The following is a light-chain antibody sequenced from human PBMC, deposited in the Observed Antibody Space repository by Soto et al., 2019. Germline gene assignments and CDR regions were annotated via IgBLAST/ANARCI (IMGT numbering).Light chain of an antibody. CDR3: QQYGSSPWT. Sequence: EIVLTQSPGTLSLSPGERATLSCRASQSVSSSYLAWYQQKPGQAPRLLIYGASSRATGIPDRFSGSGSGTDFMLTISSLEPEDFAVYYCQQYGSSPWTFGQGTKVEI. CDR2: GAS. CDR1: QSVSSSY. V-gene: IGKV3-20*01. J-gene: IGKJ1*01.